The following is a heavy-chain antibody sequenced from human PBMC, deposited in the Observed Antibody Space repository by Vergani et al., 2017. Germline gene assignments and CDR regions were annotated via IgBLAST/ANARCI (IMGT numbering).Heavy chain of an antibody. Sequence: QVQLVESGGGVVQPGRSLRLSCAASGFTFNQYCMHWVRQAPGKGLEWVAVTWYDGNNKQYAYSVKGRFTISRDNSKSTMYLQMNSLRYEDTGVYYCARDLRLLYNRFDPWGQGTLVTVSS. CDR3: ARDLRLLYNRFDP. CDR1: GFTFNQYC. V-gene: IGHV3-33*01. CDR2: TWYDGNNK. D-gene: IGHD1-14*01. J-gene: IGHJ5*02.